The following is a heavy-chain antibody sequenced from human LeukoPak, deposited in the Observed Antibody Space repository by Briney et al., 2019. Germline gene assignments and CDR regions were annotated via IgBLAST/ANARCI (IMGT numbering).Heavy chain of an antibody. D-gene: IGHD3-10*01. V-gene: IGHV1-18*01. CDR3: ARDQEGFGELFDYYYGMDV. J-gene: IGHJ6*02. CDR2: ISAYNGNT. CDR1: GYTFTSYG. Sequence: GSVKVSCKASGYTFTSYGISWVRQAPGQGLEWMGWISAYNGNTNYAQKLQGRVTMTTDTSTSTAYMELRSLRSDDTAVYYCARDQEGFGELFDYYYGMDVWGQGTTVTVSS.